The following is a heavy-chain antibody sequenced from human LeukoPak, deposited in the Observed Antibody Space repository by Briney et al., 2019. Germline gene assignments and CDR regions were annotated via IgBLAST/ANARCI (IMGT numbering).Heavy chain of an antibody. J-gene: IGHJ6*02. CDR2: MNPNSGNT. CDR1: GYTFTSYD. CDR3: ARGESPDYYYYGMDV. V-gene: IGHV1-8*01. Sequence: ASVKVSCKASGYTFTSYDINWVRQATGQGLEWMGWMNPNSGNTGYARKFQGRVTITADKSTSTAYMELSSLRSEDTAVYYCARGESPDYYYYGMDVWGQGTTVTVSS.